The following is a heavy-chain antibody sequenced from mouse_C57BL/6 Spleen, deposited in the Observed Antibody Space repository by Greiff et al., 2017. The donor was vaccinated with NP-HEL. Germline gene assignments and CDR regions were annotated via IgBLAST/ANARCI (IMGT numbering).Heavy chain of an antibody. CDR3: ARRRDYYGSWYFDV. D-gene: IGHD1-1*01. CDR2: ISSGSSTI. CDR1: GFTFSDYG. Sequence: EVQRVESGGGLVKPGGSLKLSCAASGFTFSDYGMHWVRQAPEKGLEWVAYISSGSSTIYYADTVKGRFTISRDNAKNTLFLQMTSLRSEDTAMYYCARRRDYYGSWYFDVWGTGTTVTVSS. J-gene: IGHJ1*03. V-gene: IGHV5-17*01.